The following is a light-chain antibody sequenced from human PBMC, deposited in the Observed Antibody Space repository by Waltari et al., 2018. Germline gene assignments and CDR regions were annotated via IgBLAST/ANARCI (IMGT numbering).Light chain of an antibody. Sequence: QLVLTQSPSASASLGASVKLTCTPSSGHSSNIIAWHQQQPEQGPRYLMKVNSDGSHSKGDEIPDRFSGSSSGAERYLTISSLQSEDEADYYCQTGGHGTWVFGGGTKLTVL. CDR1: SGHSSNI. V-gene: IGLV4-69*01. CDR3: QTGGHGTWV. J-gene: IGLJ3*02. CDR2: VNSDGSH.